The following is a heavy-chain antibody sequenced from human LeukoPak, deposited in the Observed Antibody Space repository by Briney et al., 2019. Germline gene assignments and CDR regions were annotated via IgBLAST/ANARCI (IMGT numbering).Heavy chain of an antibody. V-gene: IGHV4-34*01. Sequence: SETLSLTCAVYGGSFSGYYWSWTRQPPGKGLEWIGEINHSGSTNYNPSLKSRVTISVDTSKNQFSLKLSSVTAADTAVYYCAREVGIAAAPYYYYGMDVWGQGTTVTVSS. J-gene: IGHJ6*02. CDR1: GGSFSGYY. CDR2: INHSGST. D-gene: IGHD6-13*01. CDR3: AREVGIAAAPYYYYGMDV.